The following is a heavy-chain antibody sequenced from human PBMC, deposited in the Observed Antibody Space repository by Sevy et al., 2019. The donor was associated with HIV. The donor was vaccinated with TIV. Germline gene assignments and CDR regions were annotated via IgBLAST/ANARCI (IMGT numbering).Heavy chain of an antibody. CDR3: ARVIQYTIFGVVIPNDAFDI. V-gene: IGHV3-33*01. J-gene: IGHJ3*02. CDR1: GFTFSSYG. Sequence: GGSLRLSCAASGFTFSSYGMHWVRQAPGKGLEWVAVIWYDGSNKYYADSVKGRFTISRDNSKNTLYLQMNSLRAKDTAVYYCARVIQYTIFGVVIPNDAFDIWGQGTMVTVSS. CDR2: IWYDGSNK. D-gene: IGHD3-3*01.